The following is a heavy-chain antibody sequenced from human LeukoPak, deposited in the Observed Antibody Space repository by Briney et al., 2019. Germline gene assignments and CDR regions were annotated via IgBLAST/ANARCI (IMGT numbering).Heavy chain of an antibody. D-gene: IGHD3-3*01. CDR1: GFTFSSYG. Sequence: GRSLRLSCAASGFTFSSYGMHWVRQVSGKGLEWVAVISYDGSNKYYAGSVKGRFTISRDNSKNTLYLQMNSLRAEDTAVYYCGKDGVPVRMDVWGQGTTVTVSS. CDR2: ISYDGSNK. J-gene: IGHJ6*02. CDR3: GKDGVPVRMDV. V-gene: IGHV3-30*18.